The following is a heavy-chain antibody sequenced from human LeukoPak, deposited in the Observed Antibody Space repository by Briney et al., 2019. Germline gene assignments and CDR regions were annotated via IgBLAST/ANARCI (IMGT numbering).Heavy chain of an antibody. J-gene: IGHJ4*02. CDR2: ISFDGTDA. Sequence: GGSLRLSCAASGFTFSSYAIHWVRQAPGKGLEWVAVISFDGTDAFYADSVKGRFTISRDNAKNSLYLQMNSLRAEDTAVYYCASLRDFWSGRPFDYWGQGTLVTVSS. CDR1: GFTFSSYA. V-gene: IGHV3-30*04. D-gene: IGHD3-3*01. CDR3: ASLRDFWSGRPFDY.